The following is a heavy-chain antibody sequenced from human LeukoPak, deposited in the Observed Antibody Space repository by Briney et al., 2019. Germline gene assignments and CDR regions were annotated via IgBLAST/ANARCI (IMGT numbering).Heavy chain of an antibody. CDR2: INHSGST. D-gene: IGHD2-2*01. V-gene: IGHV4-34*01. Sequence: PSETLSLTCAVYGGSFSGYYWSWIRQPPGKGLEWIGEINHSGSTNYNPSLKSRVTISVDTSKNQFSLKLSSVTAADTAVYYCAKAAASDCSSTSCPIFYMDVWGKGTTVTISS. J-gene: IGHJ6*03. CDR1: GGSFSGYY. CDR3: AKAAASDCSSTSCPIFYMDV.